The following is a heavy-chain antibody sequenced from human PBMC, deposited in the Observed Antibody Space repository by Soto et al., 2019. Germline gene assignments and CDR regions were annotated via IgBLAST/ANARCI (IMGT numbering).Heavy chain of an antibody. J-gene: IGHJ4*02. CDR3: AKDDHLSCSSTSCYVDY. D-gene: IGHD2-2*01. Sequence: PGGSLILSCAASGFTFSSYGMHWVRQAPGKGLEWVAVISYDGSNKYYADSVKGRFTISRDNSKNTLYLQMNSLRAEDTAVYYCAKDDHLSCSSTSCYVDYWGQGTLVTVSS. V-gene: IGHV3-30*18. CDR1: GFTFSSYG. CDR2: ISYDGSNK.